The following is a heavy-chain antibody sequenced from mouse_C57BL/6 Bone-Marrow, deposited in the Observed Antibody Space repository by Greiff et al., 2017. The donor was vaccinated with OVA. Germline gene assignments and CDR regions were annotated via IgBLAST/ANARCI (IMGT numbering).Heavy chain of an antibody. D-gene: IGHD2-12*01. CDR2: IDPETGGT. Sequence: QVQLKESGAELVRPGASVTLSCKASGYTFTDYEMHWVKQTPVHGLEWIGAIDPETGGTAYNQKFKGKAILTADKSSSTAYMELRSLTSEDSAVYYCTEHDAYWGQGTTLTVSS. V-gene: IGHV1-15*01. CDR1: GYTFTDYE. J-gene: IGHJ2*01. CDR3: TEHDAY.